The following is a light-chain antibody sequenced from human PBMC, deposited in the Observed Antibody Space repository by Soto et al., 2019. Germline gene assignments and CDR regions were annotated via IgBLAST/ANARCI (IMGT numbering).Light chain of an antibody. J-gene: IGKJ1*01. CDR3: MQALQTPRT. Sequence: DIVMTQSPLSLPVTPGEPASISCRSSQSLLHSNGYTYLDWYLQKPGQSPQLLIYLGSNRASGVPDRFSGSGSGTDFTLKISRVEVEDVGVYYCMQALQTPRTFGQGTKVEI. CDR2: LGS. CDR1: QSLLHSNGYTY. V-gene: IGKV2-28*01.